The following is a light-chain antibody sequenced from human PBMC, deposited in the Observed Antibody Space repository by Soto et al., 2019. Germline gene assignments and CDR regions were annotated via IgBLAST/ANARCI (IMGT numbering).Light chain of an antibody. CDR3: SSYTSDSTCV. V-gene: IGLV2-14*01. J-gene: IGLJ1*01. CDR1: SSDVGGYNY. Sequence: QSALTQPASVSGSPGQSITISCTGTSSDVGGYNYVSWYQEHPGKAPKLMIYDVSNRPSGVSNRFSGSKSGNTASLTISGLQAEDEADYYCSSYTSDSTCVFGTGTKVTVL. CDR2: DVS.